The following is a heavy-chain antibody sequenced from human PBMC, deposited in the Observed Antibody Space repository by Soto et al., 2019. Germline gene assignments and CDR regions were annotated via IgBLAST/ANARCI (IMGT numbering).Heavy chain of an antibody. V-gene: IGHV3-30-3*01. D-gene: IGHD2-8*02. Sequence: GGSLRLSCAASGFTFSSYAMHWVRQAPGKGLEWVAVISYDGSNKYYADSVKGRFTISRDNSKNTLYLQMNSLRAEDTAVYYCARDFNLVYYYGMDVWGQGTTVTVSS. CDR1: GFTFSSYA. J-gene: IGHJ6*02. CDR2: ISYDGSNK. CDR3: ARDFNLVYYYGMDV.